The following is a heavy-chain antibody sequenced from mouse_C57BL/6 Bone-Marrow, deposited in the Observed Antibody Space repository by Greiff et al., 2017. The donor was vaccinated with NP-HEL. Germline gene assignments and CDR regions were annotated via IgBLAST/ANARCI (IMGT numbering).Heavy chain of an antibody. V-gene: IGHV3-6*01. J-gene: IGHJ2*01. Sequence: EVQLQESGPGLVKPSQSLSLTCSVTGYSITSGYYWNWIRQFPGNKLEWMGYISYDGSNNYNPSLKNRISITRDTSKNQFFLTLNSVTTEDTATYYCARFTTVEFDYWGQGTTLTVAS. CDR3: ARFTTVEFDY. CDR1: GYSITSGYY. CDR2: ISYDGSN. D-gene: IGHD1-1*01.